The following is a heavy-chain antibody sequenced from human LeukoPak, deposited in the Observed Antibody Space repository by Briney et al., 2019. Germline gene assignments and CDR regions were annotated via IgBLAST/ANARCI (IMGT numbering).Heavy chain of an antibody. Sequence: GGSLRLSCTVSGFTFEDYAMHWVRHAPGKGLEWVSGISWNSGSIDYVESVKGRFTISRDNGENSLYLQMNSLTVEGTALYYCAKGSGRYWTFFDFWGQGTLVAVSS. CDR1: GFTFEDYA. D-gene: IGHD1-26*01. CDR2: ISWNSGSI. CDR3: AKGSGRYWTFFDF. V-gene: IGHV3-9*01. J-gene: IGHJ4*02.